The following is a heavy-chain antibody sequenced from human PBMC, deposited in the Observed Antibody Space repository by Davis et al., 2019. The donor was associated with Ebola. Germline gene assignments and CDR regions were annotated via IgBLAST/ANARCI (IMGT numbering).Heavy chain of an antibody. Sequence: SETLSLTCTVSGGSIRSSSYYWGWIRQPPGKGLEWIGSIYYSGSTYYNPSLKSRVTISVDTSKNQFSLKLSSVTAADTAVYYCARHPGAAADYYYYYGMDVWGQGTTVTVSS. D-gene: IGHD6-13*01. CDR3: ARHPGAAADYYYYYGMDV. V-gene: IGHV4-39*01. CDR2: IYYSGST. CDR1: GGSIRSSSYY. J-gene: IGHJ6*02.